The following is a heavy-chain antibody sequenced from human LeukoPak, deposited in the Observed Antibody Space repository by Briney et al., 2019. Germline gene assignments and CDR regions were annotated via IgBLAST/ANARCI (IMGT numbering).Heavy chain of an antibody. CDR2: ISSSSSYI. V-gene: IGHV3-21*04. D-gene: IGHD2-2*01. Sequence: GGSLRLSCAASGFAFSSYSMNWVRQAPGKGLEWVSSISSSSSYIYYADSVKGRFTISRDNAKNSLYLQMNSLKAEDTAVYYCAKDPSNQLLAHFDYWGQGTLVTVSS. CDR1: GFAFSSYS. J-gene: IGHJ4*02. CDR3: AKDPSNQLLAHFDY.